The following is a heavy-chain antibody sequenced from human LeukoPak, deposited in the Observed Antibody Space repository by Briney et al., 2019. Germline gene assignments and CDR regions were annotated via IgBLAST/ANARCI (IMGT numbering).Heavy chain of an antibody. CDR1: GFTFSSYS. CDR3: AKDRPTWPIDY. Sequence: GGSLRLSCAASGFTFSSYSMSWVRQAPEKGLEWVSSISSSGGNTYYADSVKGRFTISRDNSKNTLFLQMNSLRAEDTAVYYCAKDRPTWPIDYWGQGTLVTVSS. V-gene: IGHV3-23*01. J-gene: IGHJ4*02. D-gene: IGHD5-12*01. CDR2: ISSSGGNT.